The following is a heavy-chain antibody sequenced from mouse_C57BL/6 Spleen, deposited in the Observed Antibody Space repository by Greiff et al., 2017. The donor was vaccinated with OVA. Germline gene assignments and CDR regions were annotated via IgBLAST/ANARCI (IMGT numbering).Heavy chain of an antibody. CDR3: ARGYYGSSPYYFDY. CDR2: ISSGSSTI. V-gene: IGHV5-17*01. D-gene: IGHD1-1*01. J-gene: IGHJ2*01. CDR1: GFTFSDYG. Sequence: QGVESGGGLVKPGGSLKLSCAASGFTFSDYGMHWVRQAPEKGLEWVAYISSGSSTIYYADTVKGRFTISRDNAKNTLFLQMTSLRSEDTAMYYCARGYYGSSPYYFDYWGQGTTLTVSS.